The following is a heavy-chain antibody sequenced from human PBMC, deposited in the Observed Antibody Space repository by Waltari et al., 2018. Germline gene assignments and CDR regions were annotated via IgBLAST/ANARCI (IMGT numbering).Heavy chain of an antibody. CDR1: EFSFSSYA. CDR3: ARDYCDRTNCHGMDV. D-gene: IGHD3-22*01. CDR2: ISYNARNI. Sequence: QVQLVESGGGVVQPGRSLRVSCEACEFSFSSYAMHWVRQGPGKGLEWVAVISYNARNIYYVDSVKGRFTISRDNSKNTLYLQMNSLRAEDTAVYYCARDYCDRTNCHGMDVWGQGTTVTVSS. V-gene: IGHV3-30*04. J-gene: IGHJ6*02.